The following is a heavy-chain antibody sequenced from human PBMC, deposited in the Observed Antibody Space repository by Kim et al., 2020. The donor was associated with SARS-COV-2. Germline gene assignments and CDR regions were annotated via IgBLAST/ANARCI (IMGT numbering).Heavy chain of an antibody. Sequence: SETLSLTCTVSGGSISSGGYYWSWIRQHPGKGLEWIGYIYYSGSTYYNPSLKRRVTISVDTSKNQFSLKLSSVTAADTAVYYCARARGGTMIVVVIGAFDIWGQGTMVTVSS. CDR3: ARARGGTMIVVVIGAFDI. D-gene: IGHD3-22*01. CDR2: IYYSGST. CDR1: GGSISSGGYY. V-gene: IGHV4-31*03. J-gene: IGHJ3*02.